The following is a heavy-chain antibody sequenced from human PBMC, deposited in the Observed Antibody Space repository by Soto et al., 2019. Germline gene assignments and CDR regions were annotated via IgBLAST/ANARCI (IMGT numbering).Heavy chain of an antibody. CDR2: ISAHNGNT. CDR3: ARGRYGDY. Sequence: QVHLVQSGAEVKKPGASVKVSCKASGYTFTSYGITWVRQAPGQGLEWMGWISAHNGNTDYAQKLQGRVNVTRDTSTSTDYMELRSLRSDDTAVYYCARGRYGDYWGQGALVTVSS. D-gene: IGHD1-1*01. V-gene: IGHV1-18*01. J-gene: IGHJ4*02. CDR1: GYTFTSYG.